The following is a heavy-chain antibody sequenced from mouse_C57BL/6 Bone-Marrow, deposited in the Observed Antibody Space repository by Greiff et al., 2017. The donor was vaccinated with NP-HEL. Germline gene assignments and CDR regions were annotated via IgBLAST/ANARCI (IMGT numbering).Heavy chain of an antibody. CDR2: IRNKANGYTT. J-gene: IGHJ4*01. V-gene: IGHV7-3*01. CDR3: ARYGRGYNSNFYAMDY. Sequence: EVQGVESGGGLVQPGGSLSLSCAASGFTFTDYYMSWVRQPPGKALEWLGFIRNKANGYTTEYSSSVKGRFTISRDNSQSILYLQMNALRAEDSATYYCARYGRGYNSNFYAMDYWGQGTSVTVSA. D-gene: IGHD3-2*02. CDR1: GFTFTDYY.